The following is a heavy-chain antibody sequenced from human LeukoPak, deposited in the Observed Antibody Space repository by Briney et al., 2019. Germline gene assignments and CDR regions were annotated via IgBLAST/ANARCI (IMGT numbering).Heavy chain of an antibody. D-gene: IGHD6-19*01. Sequence: GGSLRLSCAASGFTFSSYAMSWVRQAPRKGLEWVSVVSGSGSSTDYADSVKGRFTISRDNSRNTLYLQMNSLRAEDTAVYYCAKQDPSSSGWYPWGQGTLVTVSS. V-gene: IGHV3-23*01. CDR1: GFTFSSYA. CDR2: VSGSGSST. CDR3: AKQDPSSSGWYP. J-gene: IGHJ5*02.